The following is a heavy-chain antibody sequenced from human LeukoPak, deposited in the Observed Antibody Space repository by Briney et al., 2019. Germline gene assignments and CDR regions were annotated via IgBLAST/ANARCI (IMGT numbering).Heavy chain of an antibody. CDR1: GFTFSSYA. CDR3: AKDDYDILTGPIDY. Sequence: GGSLRLSCAASGFTFSSYAMSWVRQAPGKGLEWVSAISGSGGSTYYADSVKGRFTISRDNSKNTLYLQTNSLRAEDTAVYYCAKDDYDILTGPIDYWGQGTLVTVSS. D-gene: IGHD3-9*01. J-gene: IGHJ4*02. CDR2: ISGSGGST. V-gene: IGHV3-23*01.